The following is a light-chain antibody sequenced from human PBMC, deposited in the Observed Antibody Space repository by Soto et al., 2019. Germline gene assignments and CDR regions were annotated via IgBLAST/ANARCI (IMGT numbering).Light chain of an antibody. Sequence: EIVLTQSPATLSLSPGERATLSFRASQRIISYLAWYQQKPGQAPRLFIYDASNRATGIPARFSGSGSGTDFTLTIGSLEPEDFAVYYCQQRGEWPITFGQGTRLEIK. CDR1: QRIISY. CDR3: QQRGEWPIT. J-gene: IGKJ5*01. V-gene: IGKV3-11*01. CDR2: DAS.